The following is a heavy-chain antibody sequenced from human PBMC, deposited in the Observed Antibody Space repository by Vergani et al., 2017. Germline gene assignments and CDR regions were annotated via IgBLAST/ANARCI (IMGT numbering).Heavy chain of an antibody. CDR3: ARDLYDFWSGYSASDAFDI. D-gene: IGHD3-3*01. CDR2: IWYDGSNK. V-gene: IGHV3-33*01. CDR1: GFTFSSYG. Sequence: QVQLVESGGGVVQPGRSLRLSCAASGFTFSSYGMDWVRQAPGKGLEWVAVIWYDGSNKYYADSVKGRFTISRDNSKNTLYLQMNSLRAEDTAVYYCARDLYDFWSGYSASDAFDIWGQGTMVTVSS. J-gene: IGHJ3*02.